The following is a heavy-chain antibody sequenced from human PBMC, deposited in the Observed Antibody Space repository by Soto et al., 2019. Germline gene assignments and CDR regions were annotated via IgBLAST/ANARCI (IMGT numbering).Heavy chain of an antibody. Sequence: EVQLVESGGGIVQPGGSLRLSCAASGFTFSSFWMHWVRQAPGKGLVWVSRISGDGNNAVYADSVKGRFTVSRDNAKNTLDLQMKSLTTDETALYYCVRNRGTFLRDGVDFWGPGIMVTVSS. J-gene: IGHJ4*02. CDR3: VRNRGTFLRDGVDF. CDR2: ISGDGNNA. CDR1: GFTFSSFW. D-gene: IGHD3-3*01. V-gene: IGHV3-74*01.